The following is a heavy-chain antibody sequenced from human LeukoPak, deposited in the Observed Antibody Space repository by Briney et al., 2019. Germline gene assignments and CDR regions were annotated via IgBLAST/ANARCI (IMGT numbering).Heavy chain of an antibody. D-gene: IGHD5/OR15-5a*01. Sequence: PVKVSCKASGGTFSSYAISWVRQAPGQGLEWMGRIIPILGIANYAQKYQGRVTITADKSTSTAYMELSSLRSEDTAVYYCARGVAKRDYWGQGTLVTVSS. CDR1: GGTFSSYA. CDR2: IIPILGIA. CDR3: ARGVAKRDY. V-gene: IGHV1-69*04. J-gene: IGHJ4*02.